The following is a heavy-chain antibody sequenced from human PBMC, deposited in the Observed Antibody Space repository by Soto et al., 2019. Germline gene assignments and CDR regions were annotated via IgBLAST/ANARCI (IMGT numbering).Heavy chain of an antibody. Sequence: GGSLRLSCAASGFTFSSYAMSWVRQAPGKGLEWVSAISGSGGSTYYADSVKGRFTITRDNSKNTLYLQMNSQRAEDTAVYYCAKDPTGDDALDIWGQGTMVTVSS. D-gene: IGHD7-27*01. CDR2: ISGSGGST. CDR3: AKDPTGDDALDI. CDR1: GFTFSSYA. J-gene: IGHJ3*02. V-gene: IGHV3-23*01.